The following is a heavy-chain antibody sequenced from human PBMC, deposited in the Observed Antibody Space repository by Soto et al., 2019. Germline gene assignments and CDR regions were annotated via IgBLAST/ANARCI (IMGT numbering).Heavy chain of an antibody. J-gene: IGHJ4*02. Sequence: EVQLVESGGGLVQPGGSRKLSCAASGFTFSDSTIHWVRQAPGKGLEWVGRIRGKTNTYATSYAASAKGRFTISRDDSKNTAYLQMNSLNTEDTAVYYCTKQYLSWGAFDYWGQGSLVAVSS. CDR1: GFTFSDST. CDR2: IRGKTNTYAT. V-gene: IGHV3-73*01. D-gene: IGHD3-16*01. CDR3: TKQYLSWGAFDY.